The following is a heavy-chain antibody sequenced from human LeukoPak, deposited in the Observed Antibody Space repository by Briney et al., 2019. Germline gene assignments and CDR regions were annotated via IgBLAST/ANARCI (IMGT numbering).Heavy chain of an antibody. CDR2: TSYNGNT. J-gene: IGHJ4*02. Sequence: SVKVSCKASGYTFSNYGISWVRQAPGLGLEWMGWTSYNGNTNYAQKFQDRVTMTTDTSTTTAYMELRSLESDDTAVYYCARHSGSGWQALGYWGQGTLVTVSS. V-gene: IGHV1-18*04. CDR3: ARHSGSGWQALGY. CDR1: GYTFSNYG. D-gene: IGHD6-19*01.